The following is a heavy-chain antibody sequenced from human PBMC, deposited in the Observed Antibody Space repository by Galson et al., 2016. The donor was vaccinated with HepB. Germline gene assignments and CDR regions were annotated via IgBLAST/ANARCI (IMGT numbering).Heavy chain of an antibody. CDR3: ARGRGLWFGEGTPYYGMDV. Sequence: SVKVSCKASGVTLSSNAVSWVRQAPGQGLELMGGIIPILGTANYAQKFQGRVTITADESTRTAYKELSSLRSEDTAVYYCARGRGLWFGEGTPYYGMDVWGQGTTVTVSS. J-gene: IGHJ6*02. CDR1: GVTLSSNA. D-gene: IGHD3-10*01. V-gene: IGHV1-69*13. CDR2: IIPILGTA.